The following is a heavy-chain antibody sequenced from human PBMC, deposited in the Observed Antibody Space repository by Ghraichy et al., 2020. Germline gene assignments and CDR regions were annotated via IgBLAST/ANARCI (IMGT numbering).Heavy chain of an antibody. V-gene: IGHV5-51*01. CDR3: ARRILAARTYYFDY. J-gene: IGHJ4*02. CDR1: GYSFTSYW. Sequence: GESLNISCKGSGYSFTSYWIAWVRQTPEKGLEWMGNIYPGDSDARYSPSFQGQVTFSVDKSINTAYLEWSSLKASDTAIYYCARRILAARTYYFDYWGQGTLVTVSS. CDR2: IYPGDSDA. D-gene: IGHD6-6*01.